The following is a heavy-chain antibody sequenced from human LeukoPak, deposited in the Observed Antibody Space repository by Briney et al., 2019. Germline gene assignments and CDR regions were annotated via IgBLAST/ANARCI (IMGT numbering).Heavy chain of an antibody. CDR2: IYYSGST. CDR3: ARLDGNWNYFDY. J-gene: IGHJ4*02. Sequence: SETLSLTCTVSGGSISSYYWSWIRQPPGKGLEWIGYIYYSGSTNYNPSLKSRVTISMDTSKNQFSLKLTSATAADTAVYYCARLDGNWNYFDYWGLGTLVTVSS. D-gene: IGHD1-20*01. V-gene: IGHV4-59*08. CDR1: GGSISSYY.